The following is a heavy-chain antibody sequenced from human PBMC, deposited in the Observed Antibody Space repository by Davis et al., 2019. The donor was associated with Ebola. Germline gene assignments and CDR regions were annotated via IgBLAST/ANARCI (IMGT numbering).Heavy chain of an antibody. V-gene: IGHV6-1*01. CDR2: TYYRSKWYN. CDR3: ARGELRILYSRGRTNWFDP. Sequence: SQTLSLTCAISGDSVSRNSAAWNWIRQSPSRGLEWLGRTYYRSKWYNDYAVSVKSRITINPDTSKNQFSLPLNSVTPDDTAVYYCARGELRILYSRGRTNWFDPWGQGTLVTVSS. CDR1: GDSVSRNSAA. J-gene: IGHJ5*02. D-gene: IGHD2-8*01.